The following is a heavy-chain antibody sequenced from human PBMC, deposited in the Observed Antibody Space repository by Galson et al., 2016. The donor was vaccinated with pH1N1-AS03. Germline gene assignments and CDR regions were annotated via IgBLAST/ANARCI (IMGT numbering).Heavy chain of an antibody. CDR3: ARGSDDYIWGGYSGDY. CDR2: INTDGSST. CDR1: GFSIRTYW. D-gene: IGHD3-16*01. J-gene: IGHJ4*02. Sequence: SLRLSCAGSGFSIRTYWMHWVRQVPGKGLVWVSRINTDGSSTNYADSVKGRFTISRDNAKNTLYLQMNSLGAEDTASYYCARGSDDYIWGGYSGDYWSQGILVTVSS. V-gene: IGHV3-74*01.